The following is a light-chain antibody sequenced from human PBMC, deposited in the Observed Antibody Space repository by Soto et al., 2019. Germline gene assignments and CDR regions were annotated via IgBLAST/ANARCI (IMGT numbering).Light chain of an antibody. J-gene: IGKJ1*01. CDR2: DAS. V-gene: IGKV1-5*01. CDR3: QQYNSYWT. CDR1: QSTSSW. Sequence: DVQMTQYPSTLSASVGDTVTITCRASQSTSSWLAWYQQKPGEAPKLLIYDASSLESGVPSRFSGSGSGTEFTLTISGLQPDDFATYYCQQYNSYWTFGQGTKVDIK.